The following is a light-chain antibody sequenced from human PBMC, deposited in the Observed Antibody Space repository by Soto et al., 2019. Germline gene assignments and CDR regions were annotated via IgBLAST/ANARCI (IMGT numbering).Light chain of an antibody. Sequence: EIVLTQSPGTLSLSPGERATLSCRASQSVSSSYLAWYQQKPGQAPRLLIYGASSRATGIPDRFSGSGSGTDFTLTISRLEPEDFAVYYCQQYGSSPRNTFVQGTKLEIK. V-gene: IGKV3-20*01. CDR1: QSVSSSY. CDR2: GAS. J-gene: IGKJ2*01. CDR3: QQYGSSPRNT.